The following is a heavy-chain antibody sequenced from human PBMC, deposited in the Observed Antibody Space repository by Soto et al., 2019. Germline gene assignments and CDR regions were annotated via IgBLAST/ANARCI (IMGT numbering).Heavy chain of an antibody. CDR1: GGSISSSSYY. V-gene: IGHV4-39*01. CDR3: ASAPSGTGEDIVPTNYFDY. Sequence: SETLSLTCTVSGGSISSSSYYWGWIRQPPGKGLEWIGSIYYSGSTYYNPPLKSRVTISVDTSKNQFSLKLSSVTAADTAVYYCASAPSGTGEDIVPTNYFDYWGQGTLVTVSS. CDR2: IYYSGST. D-gene: IGHD5-12*01. J-gene: IGHJ4*02.